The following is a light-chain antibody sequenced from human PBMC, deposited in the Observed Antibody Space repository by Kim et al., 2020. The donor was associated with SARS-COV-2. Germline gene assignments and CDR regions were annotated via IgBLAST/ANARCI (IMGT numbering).Light chain of an antibody. V-gene: IGLV2-8*01. CDR2: EVS. CDR1: SSDVGAYNY. Sequence: QSALTQPPSASGSPGQSVTISCTGTSSDVGAYNYISWYLQHPGKAPKLIIYEVSKRPSGVPDRFFGSKSGNTASLTVSGLQAEDEADYYCSSYAGSNNVIFGGGTQLTVL. CDR3: SSYAGSNNVI. J-gene: IGLJ2*01.